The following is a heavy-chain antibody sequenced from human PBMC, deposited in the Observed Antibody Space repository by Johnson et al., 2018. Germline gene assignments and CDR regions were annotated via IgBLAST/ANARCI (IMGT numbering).Heavy chain of an antibody. CDR2: IYYSGST. Sequence: QVQLQESGPGLVKPSETLSLTCAVSADSISRSSSYWVWIRQPPGKGLEWIGSIYYSGSTYYNPSLDSRVTISVDTSKNRVSLKLTSVTAADTAVYYCARRGGSNWYMNCWGQGTLVTVSS. D-gene: IGHD4-11*01. J-gene: IGHJ1*01. CDR1: ADSISRSSSY. V-gene: IGHV4-39*01. CDR3: ARRGGSNWYMNC.